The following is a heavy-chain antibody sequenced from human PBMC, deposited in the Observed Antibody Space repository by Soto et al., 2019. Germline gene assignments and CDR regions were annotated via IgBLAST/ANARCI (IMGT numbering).Heavy chain of an antibody. V-gene: IGHV4-31*03. J-gene: IGHJ5*02. D-gene: IGHD3-9*01. CDR3: ARHPIRYYDVLTGQIVYPEFNWVDP. CDR2: IYYSGST. CDR1: GGSISSGGYC. Sequence: SETLSLTCTVSGGSISSGGYCWSWIRQHPGKGLEWIGDIYYSGSTYYNPSLKSRVTISVDTSKNQFSLKLSSVTAADTAVYYCARHPIRYYDVLTGQIVYPEFNWVDPWGHGILVTVSS.